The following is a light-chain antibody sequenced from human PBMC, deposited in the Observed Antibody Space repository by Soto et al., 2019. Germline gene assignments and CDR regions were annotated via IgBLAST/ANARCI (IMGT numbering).Light chain of an antibody. J-gene: IGKJ3*01. CDR3: QQAKSFPLT. CDR2: AAA. V-gene: IGKV1-12*01. Sequence: DIQMTQSPSSVSASVGDRVTITCRASQGIGSWLGWYQQKPGKAPKLLIYAAASLQSGVPSRFSATFSGTEFTLTISSLQPEDLATYFCQQAKSFPLTFVPGTKVDLK. CDR1: QGIGSW.